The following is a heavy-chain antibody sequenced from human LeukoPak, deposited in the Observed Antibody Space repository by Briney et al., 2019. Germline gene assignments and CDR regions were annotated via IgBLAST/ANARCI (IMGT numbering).Heavy chain of an antibody. CDR2: ISSSGSTI. D-gene: IGHD3-3*01. J-gene: IGHJ5*02. CDR3: ARDGPGCYDFWSGYRDVVNWFDP. CDR1: GFTFSDYY. V-gene: IGHV3-11*04. Sequence: KPGGSLRLSCAASGFTFSDYYMSWIRQAPGKGLEWVSYISSSGSTIYYADSVKGRFTISRDNAKNSLYLQMNSLRAEDTAVYYCARDGPGCYDFWSGYRDVVNWFDPWGQGTLVTVSS.